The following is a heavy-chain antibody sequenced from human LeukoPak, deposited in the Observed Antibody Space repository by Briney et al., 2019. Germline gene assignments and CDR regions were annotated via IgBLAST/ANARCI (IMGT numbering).Heavy chain of an antibody. Sequence: SETLSLTCAVYGGSFSGYYWSWIRQPPGKGLEWIGEINHSGSTNYNPSLKSRVTISVDTSKNQFSLKLSSVTAAGTAVYYCARDCSGGSCYERAFDYWGQGTLVTVSS. J-gene: IGHJ4*02. CDR2: INHSGST. D-gene: IGHD2-15*01. CDR1: GGSFSGYY. V-gene: IGHV4-34*01. CDR3: ARDCSGGSCYERAFDY.